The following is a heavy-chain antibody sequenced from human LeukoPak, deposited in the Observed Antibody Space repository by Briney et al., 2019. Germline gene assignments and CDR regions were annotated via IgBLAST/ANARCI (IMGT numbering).Heavy chain of an antibody. V-gene: IGHV3-30*01. CDR3: ARAPDPYGEYYFDY. J-gene: IGHJ4*02. CDR2: ISYDGSNK. Sequence: GGSLRLSCAASGFTFGDYAMHWVRQAPGKGLEWVAVISYDGSNKYYADSVKGRFTISRDNSKNTLYLQMNSLRAEDTAVYYCARAPDPYGEYYFDYWGQGTLVTVSS. D-gene: IGHD3-10*01. CDR1: GFTFGDYA.